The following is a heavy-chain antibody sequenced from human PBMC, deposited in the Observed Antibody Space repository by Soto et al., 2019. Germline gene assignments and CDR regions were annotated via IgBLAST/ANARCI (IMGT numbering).Heavy chain of an antibody. J-gene: IGHJ5*02. Sequence: QVQLVESGGGVVQPGRSLRLSCAASGFTFSSYAMHWVRQAPGKGLEWVAVISYDGSNKYYADSVKGRFTISRDNSKDTLYLQMNSLRAEDTAVYYCEREAGGYRPFDPWGQGTLVTVSS. V-gene: IGHV3-30-3*01. CDR1: GFTFSSYA. CDR3: EREAGGYRPFDP. CDR2: ISYDGSNK. D-gene: IGHD5-12*01.